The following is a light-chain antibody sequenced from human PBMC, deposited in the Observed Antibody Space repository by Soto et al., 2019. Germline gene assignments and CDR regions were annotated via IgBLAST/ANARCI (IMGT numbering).Light chain of an antibody. J-gene: IGLJ1*01. CDR1: SSDGGGYNY. CDR2: EVS. Sequence: QSVLTQPASVSGSPGQSITISCTGTSSDGGGYNYVSWYQQHPGKAPKLMIYEVSNRPSGVSNRSSGSKSGNTASLTISGLQAEDEADYYCSSYTSSTFYVFGTGTKVTVL. V-gene: IGLV2-14*01. CDR3: SSYTSSTFYV.